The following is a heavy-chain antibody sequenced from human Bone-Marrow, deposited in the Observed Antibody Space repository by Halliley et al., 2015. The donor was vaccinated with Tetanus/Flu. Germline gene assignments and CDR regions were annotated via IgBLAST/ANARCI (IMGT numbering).Heavy chain of an antibody. CDR2: IYYSGST. V-gene: IGHV4-59*08. Sequence: TLSLTCTVSGGSMNSYYWSWIRQPPGKGLEWIGYIYYSGSTNSNPSLRNRVTFSVDTSKSQFSLKLKSVTAADTAVYFCARRPRTGLDRNYNFDYWGQGTLVTVSS. J-gene: IGHJ4*02. CDR1: GGSMNSYY. D-gene: IGHD1-1*01. CDR3: ARRPRTGLDRNYNFDY.